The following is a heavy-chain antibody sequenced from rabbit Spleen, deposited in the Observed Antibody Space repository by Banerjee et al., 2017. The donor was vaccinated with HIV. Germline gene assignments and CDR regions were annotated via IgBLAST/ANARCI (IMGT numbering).Heavy chain of an antibody. J-gene: IGHJ2*01. CDR2: IDTSNGDT. D-gene: IGHD1-1*01. Sequence: QEQLEESGGGLVQPGASLTLTCKASGFDFSSGYDMCWVRQAPGKGLEWIACIDTSNGDTDYANWPKGRFTISKTSSTTVTLQMTSLTAADTATYFCARNYVNAFDPWGPGTLVTVS. CDR1: GFDFSSGYD. CDR3: ARNYVNAFDP. V-gene: IGHV1S45*01.